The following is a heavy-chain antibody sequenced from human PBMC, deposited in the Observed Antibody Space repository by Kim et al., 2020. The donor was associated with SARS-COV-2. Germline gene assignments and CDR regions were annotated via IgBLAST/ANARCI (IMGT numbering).Heavy chain of an antibody. J-gene: IGHJ6*03. CDR1: GGSIRDSSYY. CDR3: TRQTDSGTWYVVLYFYYMDV. CDR2: VYYSGNT. V-gene: IGHV4-39*01. D-gene: IGHD6-13*01. Sequence: SETLSLTCTVSGGSIRDSSYYWGWFRQPPGKGLEWIVTVYYSGNTYYSPSLKSRVTILVDTSKNQFSLRLSSVTAADTALYYCTRQTDSGTWYVVLYFYYMDVWGQGTTVTVSS.